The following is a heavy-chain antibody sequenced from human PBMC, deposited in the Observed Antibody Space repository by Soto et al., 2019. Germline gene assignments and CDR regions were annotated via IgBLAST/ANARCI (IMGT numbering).Heavy chain of an antibody. J-gene: IGHJ4*02. CDR1: GDSVSSNSVA. Sequence: SQTLSLTCAISGDSVSSNSVAWNWIRQSPSRGLEWLGRTYYRSKWYKGYAVSVKSRITINPDTSKNQFSLQLNSVTPEDTAVYYCGRGHDGYVDNWGQGTLVHLSS. V-gene: IGHV6-1*01. D-gene: IGHD3-16*01. CDR2: TYYRSKWYK. CDR3: GRGHDGYVDN.